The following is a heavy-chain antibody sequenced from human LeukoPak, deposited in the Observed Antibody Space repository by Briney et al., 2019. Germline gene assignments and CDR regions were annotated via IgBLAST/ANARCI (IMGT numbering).Heavy chain of an antibody. Sequence: GGSLRLSCAASGFTFSSYTMNWVRQTPGKGLEWVSVLYSGGSTYYADSVKGRFTISRDNSKNTLYLQMNSLRVEDTAVYYCARGVSSIDDFDYWGQGTLVTVSS. J-gene: IGHJ4*02. V-gene: IGHV3-53*01. D-gene: IGHD3-10*01. CDR3: ARGVSSIDDFDY. CDR1: GFTFSSYT. CDR2: LYSGGST.